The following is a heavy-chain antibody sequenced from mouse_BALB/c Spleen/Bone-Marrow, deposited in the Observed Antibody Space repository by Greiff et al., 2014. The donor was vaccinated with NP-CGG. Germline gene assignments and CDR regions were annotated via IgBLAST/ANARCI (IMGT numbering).Heavy chain of an antibody. CDR2: IRNKANGYTT. CDR1: GFTFTDYY. V-gene: IGHV7-3*02. Sequence: EVKLVESGGGLVQPGGSLRLSCATSGFTFTDYYMSWVRQPPGKALEWLGFIRNKANGYTTEYSASVKGRFTISRDNSQSILYLXMNTLRAEDSATYYCARDRGLLRFDYWGQGTTLTVSS. CDR3: ARDRGLLRFDY. J-gene: IGHJ2*01. D-gene: IGHD2-3*01.